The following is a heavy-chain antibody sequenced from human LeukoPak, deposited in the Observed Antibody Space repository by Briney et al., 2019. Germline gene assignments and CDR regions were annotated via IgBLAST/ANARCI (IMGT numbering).Heavy chain of an antibody. V-gene: IGHV4-39*07. Sequence: SETLSLTCTVSGGSISSSSYYWGWIRQPPGKGLEWIGSIYYSGSTFYNPSLKSRVTISVDTSKNQFSLKLSSVTAADTAVYYCARVKPPPKKYQLLYVFDYWGQGTLVTVSS. J-gene: IGHJ4*02. D-gene: IGHD2-2*02. CDR2: IYYSGST. CDR3: ARVKPPPKKYQLLYVFDY. CDR1: GGSISSSSYY.